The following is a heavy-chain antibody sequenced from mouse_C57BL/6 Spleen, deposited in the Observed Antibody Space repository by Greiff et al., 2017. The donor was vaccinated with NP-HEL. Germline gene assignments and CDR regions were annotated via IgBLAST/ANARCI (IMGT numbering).Heavy chain of an antibody. CDR3: ARSPYDGYYVGAMDY. V-gene: IGHV1-55*01. CDR1: GYTFTSYW. Sequence: QVQLQQPGAELVKPGASVKMSCKASGYTFTSYWITWVKQRPGQGLEWIGDIYPGSGSTNYNEKFKGKATLTVDTSSSTAYMQLSSLTSEDSAVYYCARSPYDGYYVGAMDYWGQGTSVTVSS. D-gene: IGHD2-3*01. CDR2: IYPGSGST. J-gene: IGHJ4*01.